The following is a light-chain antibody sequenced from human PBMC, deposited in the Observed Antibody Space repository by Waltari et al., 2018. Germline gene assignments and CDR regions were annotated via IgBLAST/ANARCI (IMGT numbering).Light chain of an antibody. Sequence: QSALTQPSSVSGSPGQSITLSCTGTSSDIGASYFVSWYQQHPGKPPKLIMFDVNKWPSVIADHFSVSKAGNTASLTISRLQTGDEADYFCSAYTYSSPFAWAFGGGTKVTVL. V-gene: IGLV2-14*03. CDR2: DVN. CDR1: SSDIGASYF. CDR3: SAYTYSSPFAWA. J-gene: IGLJ3*02.